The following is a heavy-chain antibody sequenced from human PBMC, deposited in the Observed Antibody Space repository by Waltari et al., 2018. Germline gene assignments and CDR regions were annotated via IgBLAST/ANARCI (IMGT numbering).Heavy chain of an antibody. D-gene: IGHD1-20*01. CDR2: LSASGSST. J-gene: IGHJ3*02. V-gene: IGHV3-23*01. CDR3: ASNWFDAFDI. Sequence: AMTWVRQAPGKGLEWVTSLSASGSSTYYADSVKGRFTISRDNSKNTLYLQMSSLRAEDTAVYYCASNWFDAFDIWGQGTKVTVSS. CDR1: A.